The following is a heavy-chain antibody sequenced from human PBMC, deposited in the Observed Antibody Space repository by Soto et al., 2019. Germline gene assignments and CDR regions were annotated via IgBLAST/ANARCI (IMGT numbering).Heavy chain of an antibody. CDR3: ARGGGSGSYYNR. CDR2: IYYSGST. CDR1: GGSISSYY. V-gene: IGHV4-59*12. J-gene: IGHJ4*02. Sequence: ETLSLTCTVSGGSISSYYWSWIRQPPGKGLEWIGYIYYSGSTNYNPSLKSRVTISVDTSKNQFSLKLSSVTAADTAVYYCARGGGSGSYYNRWGQGTLVTVSS. D-gene: IGHD3-10*01.